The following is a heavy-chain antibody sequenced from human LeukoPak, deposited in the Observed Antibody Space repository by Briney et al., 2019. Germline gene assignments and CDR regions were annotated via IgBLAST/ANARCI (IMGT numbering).Heavy chain of an antibody. Sequence: GASVKVSCTASGGTFSSYAISWVRQAPGQGLEWMGGIIPIFGTANYAQKFQGRVTITADESTSTAYMELSSLRSEDTAVYYCARDRSHSSGWYGDYYYGMDVWGQGTTVTVSS. CDR2: IIPIFGTA. D-gene: IGHD6-19*01. J-gene: IGHJ6*02. CDR3: ARDRSHSSGWYGDYYYGMDV. V-gene: IGHV1-69*13. CDR1: GGTFSSYA.